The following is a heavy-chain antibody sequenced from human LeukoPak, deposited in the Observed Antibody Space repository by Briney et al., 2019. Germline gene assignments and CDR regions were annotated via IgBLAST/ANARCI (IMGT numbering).Heavy chain of an antibody. D-gene: IGHD3-16*01. CDR1: GGSIRSYY. CDR3: ARHGTLGSITYPLDY. CDR2: IYYSGST. V-gene: IGHV4-59*08. J-gene: IGHJ4*02. Sequence: SETLSLTCTVSGGSIRSYYWSWIRQAPGKGLEWIGNIYYSGSTNYNPSLKSRVTVSVDTSKNQFSLKLSSVTAADTAVYYCARHGTLGSITYPLDYWGQGTLVTVSS.